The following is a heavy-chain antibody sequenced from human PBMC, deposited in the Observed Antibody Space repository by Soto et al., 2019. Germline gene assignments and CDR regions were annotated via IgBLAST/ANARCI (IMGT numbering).Heavy chain of an antibody. J-gene: IGHJ3*02. CDR3: ARDGPDILTGSGANAFDI. CDR1: GGTFSSYT. D-gene: IGHD3-9*01. V-gene: IGHV1-69*08. Sequence: QVQLVQSGAEVKKPGSSVKVSCKASGGTFSSYTISWVRQAPGQGLEWMGRIIPILGIANYAQKFQGRVTITADKSTSTAYMELSSLRSEDTAVYYCARDGPDILTGSGANAFDIWGQGTMVTVSS. CDR2: IIPILGIA.